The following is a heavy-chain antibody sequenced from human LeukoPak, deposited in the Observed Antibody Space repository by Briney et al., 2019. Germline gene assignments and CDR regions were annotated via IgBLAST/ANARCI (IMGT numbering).Heavy chain of an antibody. J-gene: IGHJ5*02. CDR3: AREGHIVVVPAANGANNWFDP. V-gene: IGHV1-3*01. CDR2: INAGNGNT. D-gene: IGHD2-2*01. Sequence: ASVKVSCKASGYIFTSYAMHWVRQAPGQRLEWMGWINAGNGNTKYSQQFQGRVTITRDTSASTTYMELNSLRSEDTAVYYCAREGHIVVVPAANGANNWFDPWGQGTLVTVSS. CDR1: GYIFTSYA.